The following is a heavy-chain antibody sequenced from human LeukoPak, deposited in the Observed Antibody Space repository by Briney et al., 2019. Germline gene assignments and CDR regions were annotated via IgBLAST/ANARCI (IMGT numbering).Heavy chain of an antibody. V-gene: IGHV4-59*01. D-gene: IGHD5-18*01. CDR3: ARDRSGYSYGFGNFDY. J-gene: IGHJ4*02. Sequence: SETLSLTCTVSGGSISSYYWSWIRQPPGKGLEWIGYIYYSGSTNYNPSLKSRVTISVDTSKNQFSPKLSSVTAADTAVYYCARDRSGYSYGFGNFDYWGQGTLVTVSS. CDR1: GGSISSYY. CDR2: IYYSGST.